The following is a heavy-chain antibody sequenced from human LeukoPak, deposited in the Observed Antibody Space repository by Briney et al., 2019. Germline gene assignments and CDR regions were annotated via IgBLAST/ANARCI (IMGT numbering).Heavy chain of an antibody. Sequence: PSETLSLACAVSGGSISSSSFFWGWIRQPPGKGREWIGSIHYNGDTYYNPSLKSPITISVDTSKNQFSLELNSVTAADTAVYYCARVGQGSYGSGTVATYYFDWWGQGALVTVSA. CDR2: IHYNGDT. J-gene: IGHJ4*02. CDR1: GGSISSSSFF. CDR3: ARVGQGSYGSGTVATYYFDW. V-gene: IGHV4-39*07. D-gene: IGHD3-10*01.